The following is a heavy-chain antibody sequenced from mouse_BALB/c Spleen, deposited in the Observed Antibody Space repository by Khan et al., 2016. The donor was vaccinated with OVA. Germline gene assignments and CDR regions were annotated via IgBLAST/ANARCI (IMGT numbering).Heavy chain of an antibody. CDR1: GYTFTDYV. Sequence: VQLQQSGPELVKPGASVKMSCKASGYTFTDYVISWVKQRTGQGLEWIGEIYPGSGSTYYNEKLKGKATLTDDKSSNTAYMQLSSLTSEDSAVYFCARSYYGRSYFDYWGQGTTLTVSS. D-gene: IGHD1-1*01. V-gene: IGHV1-77*01. CDR3: ARSYYGRSYFDY. CDR2: IYPGSGST. J-gene: IGHJ2*01.